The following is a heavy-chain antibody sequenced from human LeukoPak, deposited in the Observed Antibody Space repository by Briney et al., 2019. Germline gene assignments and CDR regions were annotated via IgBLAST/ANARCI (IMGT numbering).Heavy chain of an antibody. J-gene: IGHJ4*02. D-gene: IGHD6-6*01. CDR1: GFTFSSYW. V-gene: IGHV3-7*01. CDR2: IKQDGSEK. Sequence: PGGSLRLSCAASGFTFSSYWMSWVRQAPGKGLEWVANIKQDGSEKYYVDSVKGRFTISRDNAKNSLYLQMNSLRAEDTAVYYCARPHSRYSSSSFDYWGQGTLVTVSS. CDR3: ARPHSRYSSSSFDY.